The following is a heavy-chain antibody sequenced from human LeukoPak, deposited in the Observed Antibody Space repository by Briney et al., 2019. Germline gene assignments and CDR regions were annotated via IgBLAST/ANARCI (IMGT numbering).Heavy chain of an antibody. CDR2: ISANNGNT. Sequence: ASVKVSCKASGYTFTNYGISWVRQAPGQGLEWMGWISANNGNTNYAQNLQGRVTMITDTSTSTDYMELSSLRSEDTAVYYCARDNSVEDTAWWFDPWGQGTLVTVSS. V-gene: IGHV1-18*01. CDR1: GYTFTNYG. J-gene: IGHJ5*02. D-gene: IGHD4-23*01. CDR3: ARDNSVEDTAWWFDP.